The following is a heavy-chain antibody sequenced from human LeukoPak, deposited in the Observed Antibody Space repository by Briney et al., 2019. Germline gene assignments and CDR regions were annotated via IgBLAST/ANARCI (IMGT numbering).Heavy chain of an antibody. Sequence: SETLSLTCTVSGRSISSYYWSWIRQPPGKGLEWIGCIYYSGSTNYNPSLKSRVTISVDTSKNQFSLKLSSVTAADTAVYYCARGDGYNEGYFDYWGQGTLVTVSS. CDR2: IYYSGST. V-gene: IGHV4-59*08. CDR3: ARGDGYNEGYFDY. J-gene: IGHJ4*02. D-gene: IGHD5-24*01. CDR1: GRSISSYY.